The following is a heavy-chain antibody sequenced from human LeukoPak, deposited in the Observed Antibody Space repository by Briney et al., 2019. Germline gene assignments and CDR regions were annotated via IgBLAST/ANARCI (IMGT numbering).Heavy chain of an antibody. V-gene: IGHV4-39*07. CDR2: IYYSGST. CDR1: GGSISSSSYY. J-gene: IGHJ6*03. Sequence: PSETLSLTCTVSGGSISSSSYYWGWIRQPPGKGLEWIGSIYYSGSTYYNPSLKSRVTISVDTSKNQFSLKLSSVTAPDTAVYYCAGGIYYYYYMDVWGKGTTVTVSS. D-gene: IGHD1-26*01. CDR3: AGGIYYYYYMDV.